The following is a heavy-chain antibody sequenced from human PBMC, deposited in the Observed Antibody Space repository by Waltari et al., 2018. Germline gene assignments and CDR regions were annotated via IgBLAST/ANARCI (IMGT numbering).Heavy chain of an antibody. J-gene: IGHJ4*02. CDR3: AGYDSSGPGGY. V-gene: IGHV4-59*01. CDR2: IYYSGST. CDR1: GGSISSYY. Sequence: QVQLQESGPGLVKPSETLSLTCTVSGGSISSYYWSWIRQPPGKGLEWIGYIYYSGSTNYNPSLKSRVTISVDTSKNQFSLKLSSVTAADTAVYYCAGYDSSGPGGYWGQGTLVTVSS. D-gene: IGHD3-22*01.